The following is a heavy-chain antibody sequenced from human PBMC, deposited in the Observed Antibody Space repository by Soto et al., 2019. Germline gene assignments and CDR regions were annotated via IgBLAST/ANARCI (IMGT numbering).Heavy chain of an antibody. J-gene: IGHJ4*02. D-gene: IGHD6-19*01. CDR1: GFNFKEFA. CDR3: AKADGEQWLLPHLDK. CDR2: ISCCGGST. V-gene: IGHV3-23*01. Sequence: PGGSLRLSCVASGFNFKEFAMSWVRQAPGEGLEWVSGISCCGGSTSYADFVKGRFGIARDDSTNTLSLQMNNLRVEDTAQYYCAKADGEQWLLPHLDKWGQGTLVTVSS.